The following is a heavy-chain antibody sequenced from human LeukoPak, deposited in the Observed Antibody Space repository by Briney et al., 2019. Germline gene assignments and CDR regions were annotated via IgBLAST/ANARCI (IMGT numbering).Heavy chain of an antibody. D-gene: IGHD3-22*01. J-gene: IGHJ3*02. CDR1: GGSISSSNW. CDR3: ARAYYDSSGYFLGAFDI. CDR2: IYHSGST. Sequence: SETLSLTCAVSGGSISSSNWWSWVRPPPGKGLEWIGEIYHSGSTNYNPSLKSRVTISVDKSKNQFSLKLSSVTAADTPVYYCARAYYDSSGYFLGAFDIGGQGTMVTVSS. V-gene: IGHV4-4*02.